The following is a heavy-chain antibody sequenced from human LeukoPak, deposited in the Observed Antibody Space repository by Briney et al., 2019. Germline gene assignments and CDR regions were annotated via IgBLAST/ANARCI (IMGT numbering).Heavy chain of an antibody. CDR2: ISSSSSYT. CDR1: GFTFSDYY. V-gene: IGHV3-11*05. D-gene: IGHD3-10*01. CDR3: ARVPPITMVRGVIMAYYFDY. J-gene: IGHJ4*02. Sequence: PGGSLRLSCAASGFTFSDYYMSWIRQAPGKGLEWVSYISSSSSYTNYADSVKGRFTISRDNAKNSLYLQMNSLRAEDTAVYYCARVPPITMVRGVIMAYYFDYWGQGTLVTVSS.